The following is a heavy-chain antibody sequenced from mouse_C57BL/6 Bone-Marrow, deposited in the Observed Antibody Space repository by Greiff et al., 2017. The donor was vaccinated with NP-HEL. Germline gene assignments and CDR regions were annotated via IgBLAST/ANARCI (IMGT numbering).Heavy chain of an antibody. Sequence: VQLQQPGAELVKPGASVKMSCKASGYTFTSYWITWVKQRPGQGLEWIGDIYPGSGSTNYNEKFKSKATLTVDTSSSTAYMQLSSLTSEDSAVYYCARRGTVVDDYAMDYWGQGTSVTVSS. V-gene: IGHV1-55*01. J-gene: IGHJ4*01. CDR1: GYTFTSYW. CDR3: ARRGTVVDDYAMDY. D-gene: IGHD1-1*01. CDR2: IYPGSGST.